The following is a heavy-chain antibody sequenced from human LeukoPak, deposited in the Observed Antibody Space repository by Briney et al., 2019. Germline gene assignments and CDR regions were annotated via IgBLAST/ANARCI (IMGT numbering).Heavy chain of an antibody. V-gene: IGHV3-49*04. D-gene: IGHD6-13*01. CDR3: TRKGRQLVRYYFDY. CDR2: IRSKAYGGTT. CDR1: GFTVSGNY. J-gene: IGHJ4*02. Sequence: GGSLRLSCAVSGFTVSGNYMSWVRQAPGKGLEWVGFIRSKAYGGTTEYAASVKGRFTISRDDSKSIAYLQMNSLKTEDAAVYYCTRKGRQLVRYYFDYWGQGTLVTVSS.